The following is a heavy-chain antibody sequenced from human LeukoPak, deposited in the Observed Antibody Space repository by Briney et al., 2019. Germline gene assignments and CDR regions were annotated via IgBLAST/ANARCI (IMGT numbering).Heavy chain of an antibody. CDR2: IRQDGTEI. CDR1: GFTFSSHW. CDR3: ARCSSRRSAFDY. J-gene: IGHJ4*02. V-gene: IGHV3-7*01. Sequence: AGGSLRPSCAASGFTFSSHWMIWVRQAPGKGLEWVANIRQDGTEIYYVDSVKGRFTISRDNAKNSLYLQMNSLRADDTAVYYCARCSSRRSAFDYWGQGTLVTVSS. D-gene: IGHD3-10*02.